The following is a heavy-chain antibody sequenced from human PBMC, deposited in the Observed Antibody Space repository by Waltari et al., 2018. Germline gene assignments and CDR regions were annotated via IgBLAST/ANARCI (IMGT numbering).Heavy chain of an antibody. CDR1: GYSISLVSY. CDR3: ASRASWYNWNY. D-gene: IGHD1-20*01. CDR2: IYHSGST. Sequence: QVQLQESGPGLVTPSETLSLTCAVSGYSISLVSYWGWIRQPPGKGLEWIGSIYHSGSTYYNPSLKSRVTISVDTSKNQFSLKLSSVTAADTAVYYCASRASWYNWNYCGQGTLVTVSS. V-gene: IGHV4-38-2*01. J-gene: IGHJ4*02.